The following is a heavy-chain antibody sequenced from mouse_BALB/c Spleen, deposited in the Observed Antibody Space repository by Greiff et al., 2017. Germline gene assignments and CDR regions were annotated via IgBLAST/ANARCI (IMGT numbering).Heavy chain of an antibody. CDR2: ISNGGGST. CDR3: ARRNYGNYYAMDY. V-gene: IGHV5-12-2*01. Sequence: DVMLVESGGGLVQPGGSLKLSCAASGFTFSSYTMSWVRQTPEKRLEWVAYISNGGGSTYYPDTVKGRFTISRDNAKNTLYLQMSSLKSEDTAMYYCARRNYGNYYAMDYWGQGTSVTVSS. J-gene: IGHJ4*01. D-gene: IGHD2-1*01. CDR1: GFTFSSYT.